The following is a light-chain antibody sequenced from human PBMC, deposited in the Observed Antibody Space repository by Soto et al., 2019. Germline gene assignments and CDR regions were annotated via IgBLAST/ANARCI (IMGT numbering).Light chain of an antibody. CDR1: QSISSY. CDR3: QQSYSNPWT. J-gene: IGKJ1*01. Sequence: DIHMTQSPSSLSASVGHRFTITCRASQSISSYLNWYQQKPGKAPKFLIYAASSLQSGVPSRFSGSGSGTDFTLTISSLQPEDFETYYCQQSYSNPWTFGQGTKVDIK. CDR2: AAS. V-gene: IGKV1-39*01.